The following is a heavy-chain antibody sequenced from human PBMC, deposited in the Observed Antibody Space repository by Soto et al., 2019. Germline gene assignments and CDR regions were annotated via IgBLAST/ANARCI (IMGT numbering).Heavy chain of an antibody. D-gene: IGHD4-4*01. Sequence: EVQSLESGGGLVQPGGSLRLSCAASGFIFNAYAMTWVRQAPGKGLEWVSAIGGSGGNTYYAASVKGRFTISRDNSKDTVDLEMNRLRVGDTAVYFCARVASDYINSADHWGQGILVTVSS. CDR3: ARVASDYINSADH. CDR2: IGGSGGNT. J-gene: IGHJ4*02. V-gene: IGHV3-23*01. CDR1: GFIFNAYA.